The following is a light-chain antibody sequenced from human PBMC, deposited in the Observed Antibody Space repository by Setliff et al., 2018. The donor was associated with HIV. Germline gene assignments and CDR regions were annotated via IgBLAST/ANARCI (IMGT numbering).Light chain of an antibody. J-gene: IGLJ1*01. V-gene: IGLV1-44*01. CDR1: SSNIGSNT. Sequence: QSVLTQPPSASGTPGQRVTISCSGSSSNIGSNTVNWYQQFPGTAPKLRIYSNNQRPSGVPDRFSGSKSGSSASLAISGLQSEDEADYYCAAWDDSLNGLYVFGTGTKVTVL. CDR3: AAWDDSLNGLYV. CDR2: SNN.